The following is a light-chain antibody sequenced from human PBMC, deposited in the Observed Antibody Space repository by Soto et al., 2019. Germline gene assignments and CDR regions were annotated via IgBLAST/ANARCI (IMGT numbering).Light chain of an antibody. Sequence: QSALTQPASASGSPGQSITISCTGTSSDVGGYNYDSWYQQHPGKAPKLMIYEVSNRPSGVSNRFSGSKSGNTASLTISGLQAEDEADYYCSSYTSSSTVVFGGGTKLTVL. J-gene: IGLJ2*01. CDR2: EVS. CDR3: SSYTSSSTVV. V-gene: IGLV2-14*01. CDR1: SSDVGGYNY.